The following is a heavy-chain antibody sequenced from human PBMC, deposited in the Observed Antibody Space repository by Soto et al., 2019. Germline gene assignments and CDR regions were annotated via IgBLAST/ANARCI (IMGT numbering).Heavy chain of an antibody. D-gene: IGHD2-2*01. CDR1: GGTFSSYA. V-gene: IGHV1-69*06. J-gene: IGHJ6*02. CDR3: ARRYCSSTSCYSKPGYYYGMDV. Sequence: ASVKVSCKASGGTFSSYAISWVRQAPGQGLEWMGGIIPIFGTANYAQKFQGRVTITADKSTSTAYMELSSLRSGDTAVYYCARRYCSSTSCYSKPGYYYGMDVWGQGTTVTVTS. CDR2: IIPIFGTA.